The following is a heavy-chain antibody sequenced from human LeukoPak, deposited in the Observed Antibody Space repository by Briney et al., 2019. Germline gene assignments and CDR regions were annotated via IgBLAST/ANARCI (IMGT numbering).Heavy chain of an antibody. D-gene: IGHD1-26*01. CDR3: AREMYSGMYNDAFDI. V-gene: IGHV3-53*01. J-gene: IGHJ3*02. CDR1: RFTVSSNY. Sequence: GGSLRLSCTASRFTVSSNYMSWVRQAPGKGLERVSVIRSDGSTNHADSVKGRFTISRDNSKNTLYLQMNNLRAEDTAMYYCAREMYSGMYNDAFDIWGQGTKVTVSS. CDR2: IRSDGST.